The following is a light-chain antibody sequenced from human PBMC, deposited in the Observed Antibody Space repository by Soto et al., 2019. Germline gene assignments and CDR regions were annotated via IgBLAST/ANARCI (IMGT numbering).Light chain of an antibody. CDR2: DVS. CDR1: QSIGTW. J-gene: IGKJ1*01. V-gene: IGKV1-5*01. CDR3: QQYSSFSWT. Sequence: DIQMTQSPSTLSASVGDRVTIACRASQSIGTWVAWYQQKPGEAPKFLIYDVSTLDSGVPSRFSGSGSGTEFTLTISGLQPDDFATCYCQQYSSFSWTFGQGTKVDIK.